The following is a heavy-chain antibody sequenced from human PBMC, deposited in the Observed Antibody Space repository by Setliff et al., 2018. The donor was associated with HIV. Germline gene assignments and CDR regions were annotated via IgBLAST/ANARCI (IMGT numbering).Heavy chain of an antibody. D-gene: IGHD3-22*01. J-gene: IGHJ3*02. V-gene: IGHV4-59*08. CDR3: ARHGHFYDSSSSDAFDI. Sequence: SETLSLTCAVSGGSISSYYWSWIRQPPGKGLEWLGYVSYSGSTNFNPSLESRLAMSVDMSKNHFSLKLRSVTAADTAVYYCARHGHFYDSSSSDAFDIWGHGTMVTVSS. CDR2: VSYSGST. CDR1: GGSISSYY.